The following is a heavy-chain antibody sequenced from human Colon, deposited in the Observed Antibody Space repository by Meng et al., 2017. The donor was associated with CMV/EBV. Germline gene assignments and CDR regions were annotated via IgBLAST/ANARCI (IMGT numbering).Heavy chain of an antibody. D-gene: IGHD2-2*01. V-gene: IGHV3-21*01. Sequence: SGCTFSSYSTNWVRQAPGKGLEWVSSISSSSSYIYYADSVKGRFTISRDNAKNSLYLQMNSLRAEDTAVYYCASGGLIVVVPAANDYWGQGTLVTVSS. CDR1: GCTFSSYS. CDR3: ASGGLIVVVPAANDY. CDR2: ISSSSSYI. J-gene: IGHJ4*02.